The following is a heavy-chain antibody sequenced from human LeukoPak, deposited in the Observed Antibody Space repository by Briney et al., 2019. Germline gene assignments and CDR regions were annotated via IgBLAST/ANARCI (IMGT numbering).Heavy chain of an antibody. V-gene: IGHV4-34*01. CDR3: ARGPNTKRYCSGGSCYHDAFDI. J-gene: IGHJ3*02. CDR1: GGSFGGYY. D-gene: IGHD2-15*01. Sequence: SETLSLTCAVYGGSFGGYYWSWIRQPPGKGLEWIGEINHSGSTNYNPSLKSRVTISVDTSKNQFSLKLSSVTAADTAVYYCARGPNTKRYCSGGSCYHDAFDIWGQGTMVTVSS. CDR2: INHSGST.